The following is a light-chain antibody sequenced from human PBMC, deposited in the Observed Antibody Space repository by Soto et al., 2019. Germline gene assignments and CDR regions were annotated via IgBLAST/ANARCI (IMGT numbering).Light chain of an antibody. J-gene: IGKJ4*01. CDR2: DAS. CDR1: QSISNW. CDR3: QQYDTYPLT. V-gene: IGKV1-5*01. Sequence: DIEMTRSPSALCASLAGRVSETGRDSQSISNWLAWYQQKPGKAPKLLIYDASTLEGGVPSRFSGSGSETEFTLTINSLQPDDFTTYYCQQYDTYPLTFGGGTKV.